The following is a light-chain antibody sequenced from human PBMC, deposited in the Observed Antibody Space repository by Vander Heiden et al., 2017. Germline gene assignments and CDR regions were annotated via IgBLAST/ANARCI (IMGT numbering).Light chain of an antibody. J-gene: IGLJ3*02. CDR3: QAWDSSSWV. CDR2: QES. V-gene: IGLV3-1*01. Sequence: SYELTQPPSVSVSPGQTASITCSGDKLGAKYACWYQQKPGQSPVLVIYQESKRTSGIPERFSGSNTGNTATLTISGTQAMDEADYYCQAWDSSSWVFGGGTKLTVL. CDR1: KLGAKY.